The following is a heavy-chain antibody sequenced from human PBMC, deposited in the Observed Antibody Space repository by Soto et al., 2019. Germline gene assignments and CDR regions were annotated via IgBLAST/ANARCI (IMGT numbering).Heavy chain of an antibody. CDR2: ISFDGGNQ. D-gene: IGHD6-13*01. J-gene: IGHJ5*02. CDR1: GFDFNTYG. V-gene: IGHV3-30*18. CDR3: AKDSSVTAAGSGGWFDP. Sequence: QVQLVQSGGGVVQPGRSLRLSCAASGFDFNTYGLHWVRQAPGKGLEWVAGISFDGGNQYYADSEKGRFTISRDKSNNTLYVQMNGLGAEDTATYYCAKDSSVTAAGSGGWFDPWGQGTLVIVSS.